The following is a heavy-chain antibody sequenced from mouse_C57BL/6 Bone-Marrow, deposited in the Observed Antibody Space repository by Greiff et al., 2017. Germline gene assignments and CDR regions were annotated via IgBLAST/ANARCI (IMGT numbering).Heavy chain of an antibody. CDR2: IDPNSGGT. CDR3: ARSRWLLPYYVDY. J-gene: IGHJ2*01. CDR1: GYTFTSYW. V-gene: IGHV1-72*01. Sequence: QVQLQQPGAELVKPGASVKLSCKASGYTFTSYWMHWVKQRPGRGLEWIGRIDPNSGGTKYNEKFKSKATLTVDKPSSTAYMQLSSLTSENSAVYYVARSRWLLPYYVDYWGQGTTLTVSS. D-gene: IGHD2-3*01.